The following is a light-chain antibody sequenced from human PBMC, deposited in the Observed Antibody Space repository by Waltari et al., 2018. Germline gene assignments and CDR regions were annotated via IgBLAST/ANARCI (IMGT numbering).Light chain of an antibody. CDR1: SSDVGGFNS. V-gene: IGLV2-11*01. CDR2: DVS. CDR3: CSYTGSSTD. Sequence: QSALTQPRSVSGSPGQSVTLSCTGTSSDVGGFNSVSWYQQPPGKAPKLIIYDVSERPSGVPDRFSGSKSGNPASLTISGLQAEDEADYYCCSYTGSSTDFGGGTMLTVL. J-gene: IGLJ2*01.